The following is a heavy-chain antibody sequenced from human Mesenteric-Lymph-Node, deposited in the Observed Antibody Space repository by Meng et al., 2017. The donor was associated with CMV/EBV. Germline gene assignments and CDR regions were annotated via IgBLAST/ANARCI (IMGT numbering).Heavy chain of an antibody. CDR3: VRGVKMGGASGAFDS. CDR1: GLIFSEED. D-gene: IGHD5-12*01. Sequence: SGLIFSEEDMSWIRQPTGQGLEWLAYISNNGGVIYYADSVKGRSIISRDNSRSSLYLQIDSLRAEDTALYYCVRGVKMGGASGAFDSWGRGTLVTVSS. V-gene: IGHV3-11*01. CDR2: ISNNGGVI. J-gene: IGHJ4*02.